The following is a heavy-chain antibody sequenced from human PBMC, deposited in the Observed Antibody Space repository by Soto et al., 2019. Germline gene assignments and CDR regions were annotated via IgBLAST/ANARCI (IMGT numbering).Heavy chain of an antibody. CDR1: GGSMSTYY. D-gene: IGHD6-19*01. Sequence: SETLSLTCTASGGSMSTYYWNWIRQPPGKGLESIGYINDSGSTNYNPSFKSRVTISVDTSKNQFSLRLSSVTAADTAVYYCARDQSGIGWYVDWFDPWGQGTLVTVSS. CDR2: INDSGST. V-gene: IGHV4-59*12. J-gene: IGHJ5*02. CDR3: ARDQSGIGWYVDWFDP.